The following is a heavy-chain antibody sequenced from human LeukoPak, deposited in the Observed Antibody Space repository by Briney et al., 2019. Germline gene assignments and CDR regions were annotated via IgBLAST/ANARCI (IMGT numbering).Heavy chain of an antibody. J-gene: IGHJ4*02. CDR3: ARHKAFGSGSYSPYYFDY. D-gene: IGHD3-10*01. Sequence: SETLSLTCIVSGGSFSGYYWIWIRQPPGKGLEWIGEINQSGSTNYNPSLKSRVTISVDTSKSQFSLKLNSVTAADTAVYYCARHKAFGSGSYSPYYFDYWGQGTQVTVSS. V-gene: IGHV4-34*01. CDR2: INQSGST. CDR1: GGSFSGYY.